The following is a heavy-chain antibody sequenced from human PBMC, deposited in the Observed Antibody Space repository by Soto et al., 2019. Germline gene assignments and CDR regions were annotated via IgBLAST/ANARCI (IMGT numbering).Heavy chain of an antibody. CDR3: ATSLRITIFGVVPPYGMDV. CDR2: INPNSGGT. V-gene: IGHV1-2*04. Sequence: RASVKVSCKASGYTFTGYYMHWVRQAPGQGLEWMGWINPNSGGTNYAQKFQGWVTMTRDTSISTAYMELSRLRSDDTAVYYCATSLRITIFGVVPPYGMDVWGQGTTVTVSS. CDR1: GYTFTGYY. D-gene: IGHD3-3*01. J-gene: IGHJ6*02.